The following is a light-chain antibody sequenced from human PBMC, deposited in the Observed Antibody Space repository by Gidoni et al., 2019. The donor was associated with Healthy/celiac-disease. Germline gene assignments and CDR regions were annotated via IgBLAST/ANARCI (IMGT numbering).Light chain of an antibody. V-gene: IGKV3-11*01. CDR2: DAF. CDR3: QQRSNWPRALT. Sequence: EIVLTQSPATLSLSPGERATLSCRASQSVSSYLAWYQQKPGQAPRLLIYDAFNMATGIPARFSGSGSGTDFTLTISSLEPEDFAVYYCQQRSNWPRALTFGGETKVEIK. CDR1: QSVSSY. J-gene: IGKJ4*01.